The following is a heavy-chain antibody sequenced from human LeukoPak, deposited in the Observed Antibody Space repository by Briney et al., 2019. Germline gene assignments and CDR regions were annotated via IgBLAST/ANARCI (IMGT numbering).Heavy chain of an antibody. CDR1: GGSISSDSYY. CDR2: IYTSGST. CDR3: AGKVVVAAKYGAFDI. V-gene: IGHV4-61*02. D-gene: IGHD2-15*01. J-gene: IGHJ3*02. Sequence: PSETLSLTCTVSGGSISSDSYYWSWIRQPAGKGLEWIGRIYTSGSTNYNPSLKSRVTISVDTSKNQFSLKLSSVTAADTAVYYCAGKVVVAAKYGAFDIWGQGTMVTVSS.